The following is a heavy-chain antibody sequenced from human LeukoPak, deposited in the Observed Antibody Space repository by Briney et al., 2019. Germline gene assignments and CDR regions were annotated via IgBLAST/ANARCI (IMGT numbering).Heavy chain of an antibody. V-gene: IGHV3-66*01. CDR1: GFTVSSNY. CDR2: IYSGGST. D-gene: IGHD3-22*01. CDR3: ARDLLPLYYDSSGYHEY. Sequence: GGSLRLSCAASGFTVSSNYMSWVRQASGKGLEWVSVIYSGGSTYYADSVKGRFTISRDNSKNTLYLQMNSLRAEDTAVYYCARDLLPLYYDSSGYHEYWGQGTLVTVSS. J-gene: IGHJ4*02.